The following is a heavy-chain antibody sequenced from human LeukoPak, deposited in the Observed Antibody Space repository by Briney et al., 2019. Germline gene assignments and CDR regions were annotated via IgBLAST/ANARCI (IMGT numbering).Heavy chain of an antibody. CDR3: VRSPACSSGTCYPNWFDP. V-gene: IGHV5-51*01. Sequence: GGSLQISWKGSGYGFTNKWIGWVRQMPGKGLEWMGITYPGDSNTRYSPSFQGQVTISADKSISSAYLQWSSLKASDTAMYYCVRSPACSSGTCYPNWFDPWGQGTLVTVSS. D-gene: IGHD2-15*01. J-gene: IGHJ5*02. CDR2: TYPGDSNT. CDR1: GYGFTNKW.